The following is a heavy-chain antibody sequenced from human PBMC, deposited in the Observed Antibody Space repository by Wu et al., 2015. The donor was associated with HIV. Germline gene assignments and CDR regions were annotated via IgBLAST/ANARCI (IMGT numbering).Heavy chain of an antibody. CDR1: GDTLRGYS. Sequence: QVQLVQSGSSVKKPGSSVRVSCTASGDTLRGYSVTWVRQAPGQGLEWIGGIIPITGTANNVQNLQGRVTVTTDDSTGTAYMDLASLTSEDTGIYYCAATYMTSSGTILFDSWGQGTLVTVSS. V-gene: IGHV1-69*05. CDR3: AATYMTSSGTILFDS. CDR2: IIPITGTA. J-gene: IGHJ4*02. D-gene: IGHD2-21*01.